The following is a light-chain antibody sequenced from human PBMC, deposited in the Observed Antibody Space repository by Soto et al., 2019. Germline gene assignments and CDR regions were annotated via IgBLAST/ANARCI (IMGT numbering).Light chain of an antibody. J-gene: IGLJ1*01. CDR2: EVN. CDR1: SSDVGGYNY. CDR3: SSYAGSSNV. Sequence: QSVLTQPPSASGSPGQSVAISCTGTSSDVGGYNYVSWYQQHPGKAPKLMIYEVNKRPSGVPDRFSGSKSGNTAYLTAYGLKAEDEDASYCSSYAGSSNVFGTGTKVTV. V-gene: IGLV2-8*01.